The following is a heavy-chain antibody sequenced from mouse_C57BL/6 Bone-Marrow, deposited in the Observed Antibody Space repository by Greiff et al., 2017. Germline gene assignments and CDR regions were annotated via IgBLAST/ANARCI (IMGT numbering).Heavy chain of an antibody. V-gene: IGHV1-39*01. CDR1: GYSFTDYN. CDR2: INPNYGTT. Sequence: EVQLQQSGPELVKPGASVKISCKASGYSFTDYNMNWVKQSNGKSLEWIGVINPNYGTTSYNQKFKGKATLTVGQSSSTVYMQLNSLTSEDSAVYYCANYGSSPSYAMDYWGQGTSVTVSS. D-gene: IGHD1-1*01. J-gene: IGHJ4*01. CDR3: ANYGSSPSYAMDY.